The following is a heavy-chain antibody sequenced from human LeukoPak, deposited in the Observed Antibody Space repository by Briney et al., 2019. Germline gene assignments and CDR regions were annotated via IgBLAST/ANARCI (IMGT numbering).Heavy chain of an antibody. CDR3: ARGATSEDTAIVTGY. Sequence: GGSLRLSCAAPGFTFSSYAMSWVRQAPGRGLEWVSSITGSGATTYYADSVKGRFTVSRDNSKNTLYLQMNSLRAEDTAVYHCARGATSEDTAIVTGYWGQGTLVTVSS. CDR2: ITGSGATT. CDR1: GFTFSSYA. V-gene: IGHV3-23*01. D-gene: IGHD5-18*01. J-gene: IGHJ4*02.